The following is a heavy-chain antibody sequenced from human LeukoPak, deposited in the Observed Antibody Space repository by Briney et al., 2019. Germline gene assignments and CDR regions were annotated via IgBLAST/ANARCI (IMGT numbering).Heavy chain of an antibody. J-gene: IGHJ6*02. Sequence: SVKVSCKASGGTFSSYAISWVRQAPGQGLEWMGRIIPILGIANYAQKFQGRVTITADKSTSTAYMELSSLRSEDTAVYYCARAEVDHYYYGMDVWGQGTTVTVSS. CDR1: GGTFSSYA. CDR2: IIPILGIA. V-gene: IGHV1-69*04. CDR3: ARAEVDHYYYGMDV. D-gene: IGHD2-15*01.